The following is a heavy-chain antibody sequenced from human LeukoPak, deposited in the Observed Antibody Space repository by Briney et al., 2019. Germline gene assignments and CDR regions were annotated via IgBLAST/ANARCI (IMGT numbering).Heavy chain of an antibody. V-gene: IGHV5-10-1*04. CDR2: IDPSDSYT. CDR3: ARCSGGSCYYFDY. J-gene: IGHJ4*02. Sequence: GESLKISCKGSGYSFTSYWISWVRQMPGKGLEWMGRIDPSDSYTNYSPSFQGQVTISADKSISTAYLQWSSLKASDTAMYYCARCSGGSCYYFDYWGQGTLVTVSS. D-gene: IGHD2-15*01. CDR1: GYSFTSYW.